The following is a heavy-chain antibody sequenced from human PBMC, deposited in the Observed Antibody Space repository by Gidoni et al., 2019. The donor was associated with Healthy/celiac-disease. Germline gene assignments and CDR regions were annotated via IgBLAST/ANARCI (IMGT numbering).Heavy chain of an antibody. Sequence: VQLVPSGPEVKDPGASVPVSCKTSGYSFASHGINWVRQVPGQGLEWMGWISVDTGKSKYAQEFQDRVTVTTDTFTSTVYMEVRTLTSDDTAVYFCARDGGYCSSTSCYGGLEFWGPGTLVTVS. V-gene: IGHV1-18*01. CDR1: GYSFASHG. CDR2: ISVDTGKS. J-gene: IGHJ4*02. D-gene: IGHD2-2*01. CDR3: ARDGGYCSSTSCYGGLEF.